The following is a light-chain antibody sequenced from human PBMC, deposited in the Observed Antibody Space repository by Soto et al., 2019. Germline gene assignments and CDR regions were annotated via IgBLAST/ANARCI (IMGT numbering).Light chain of an antibody. V-gene: IGLV1-44*01. CDR1: SSNIGSNT. CDR3: AAWDDSLNGPV. Sequence: QSVLTQPPSASGTPGQRVTFSCSGSSSNIGSNTVNWYQQLPGTAPKLLIYSNNQRPSGVPDRFSGSKSGTSASLAISGLQSDDEADYYCAAWDDSLNGPVFGGGTKLTVL. J-gene: IGLJ2*01. CDR2: SNN.